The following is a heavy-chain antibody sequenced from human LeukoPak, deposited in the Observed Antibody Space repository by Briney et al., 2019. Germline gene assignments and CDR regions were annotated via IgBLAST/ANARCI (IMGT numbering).Heavy chain of an antibody. J-gene: IGHJ4*02. CDR1: GFTFSIYE. D-gene: IGHD6-19*01. V-gene: IGHV3-48*03. CDR2: SSSGSTI. CDR3: AREDSSGLDY. Sequence: GGSLRLSCAASGFTFSIYEMNWVRQAPGKGLEWVSSSSGSTIYYADSVKGRFTISRDNAKNSLYLQMNRLRAEDTAIYYCAREDSSGLDYWGQGTLVTVSS.